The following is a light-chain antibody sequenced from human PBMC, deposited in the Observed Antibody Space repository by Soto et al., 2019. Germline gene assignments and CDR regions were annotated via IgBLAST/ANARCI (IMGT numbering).Light chain of an antibody. Sequence: QSVLIQPPSASGTPGQRGSISCSGSNSNIGNNYVYWYQHLPGTAPTLLISRNNQRPSGVPDRFSGSKSGTSASLAISGLRSEDEADYYCTSWDDSLIGVVFGGGTKLTVL. V-gene: IGLV1-47*01. J-gene: IGLJ3*02. CDR2: RNN. CDR1: NSNIGNNY. CDR3: TSWDDSLIGVV.